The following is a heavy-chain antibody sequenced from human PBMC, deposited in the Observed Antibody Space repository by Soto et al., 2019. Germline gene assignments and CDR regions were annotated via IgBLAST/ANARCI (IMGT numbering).Heavy chain of an antibody. CDR1: CFSFSYFG. CDR3: AAGEPHHF. D-gene: IGHD3-10*01. J-gene: IGHJ4*02. V-gene: IGHV3-33*01. Sequence: LSLSFAASCFSFSYFGMHWVRQAPVKGLEWVAIIWYDGSNKYYADSVKGRFTISRDNPKNTVFLHMTSLGAEDTAMYYCAAGEPHHFRGQGTLVTVSS. CDR2: IWYDGSNK.